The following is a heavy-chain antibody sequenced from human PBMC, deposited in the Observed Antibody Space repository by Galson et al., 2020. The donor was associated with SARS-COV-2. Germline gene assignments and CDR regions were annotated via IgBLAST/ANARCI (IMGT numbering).Heavy chain of an antibody. CDR3: ARAKRITIFGVVNWFDP. Sequence: ETSETLSLTCTVSGGSISSGDYYWSWIRQPPGKGLEWIGYIYYSGSTYYNPSLKSRVTISVDTSQNQFSLKLSSVTAADTAVYYCARAKRITIFGVVNWFDPWGQGTLVTVSS. D-gene: IGHD3-3*01. CDR2: IYYSGST. J-gene: IGHJ5*02. V-gene: IGHV4-30-4*01. CDR1: GGSISSGDYY.